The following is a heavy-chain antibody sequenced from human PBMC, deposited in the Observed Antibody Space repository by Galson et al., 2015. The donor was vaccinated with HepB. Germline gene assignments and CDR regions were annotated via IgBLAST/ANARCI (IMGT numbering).Heavy chain of an antibody. D-gene: IGHD6-13*01. CDR2: MNPNSGNT. CDR3: ARDRGDSSSWYVGYFDL. CDR1: GFTFTSYD. Sequence: SVKVSCKASGFTFTSYDINWVRQATGQGLEWMGWMNPNSGNTGYAQRFQGRVTMTRNTSMTTAYMELSSLRSDDTAVYYCARDRGDSSSWYVGYFDLWGRGTLVTVSS. J-gene: IGHJ2*01. V-gene: IGHV1-8*01.